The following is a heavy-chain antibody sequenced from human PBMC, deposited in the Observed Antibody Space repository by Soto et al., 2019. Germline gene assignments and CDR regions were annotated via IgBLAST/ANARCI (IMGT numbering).Heavy chain of an antibody. CDR2: IIPIFGTA. CDR3: TRDRSAASGRYYYYGMDV. J-gene: IGHJ6*02. D-gene: IGHD3-10*01. V-gene: IGHV1-69*13. Sequence: SVKVSCKASGGTFSSYAISCVRQAPGQGLEWMGGIIPIFGTANYAQKFQGRVTITADESTSTAYMELSSLRSEDTAVYYCTRDRSAASGRYYYYGMDVWGQGTTVTVSS. CDR1: GGTFSSYA.